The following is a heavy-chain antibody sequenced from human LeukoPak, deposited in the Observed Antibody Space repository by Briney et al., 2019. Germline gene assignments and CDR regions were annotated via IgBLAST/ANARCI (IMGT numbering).Heavy chain of an antibody. Sequence: PGGSLRLSCAASGFTFSNYWMGWVRQAPGKGLERVANIEQDGSEKYYVDSVKGRFTISRDNAKKSLYLQMNSLRAEDAAVYYCAKDPMVRGSTYDYWGQGTLVTVSS. J-gene: IGHJ4*02. CDR2: IEQDGSEK. V-gene: IGHV3-7*05. CDR1: GFTFSNYW. D-gene: IGHD3-10*01. CDR3: AKDPMVRGSTYDY.